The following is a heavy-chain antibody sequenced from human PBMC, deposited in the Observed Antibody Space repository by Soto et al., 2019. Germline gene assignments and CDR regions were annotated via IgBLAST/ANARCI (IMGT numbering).Heavy chain of an antibody. CDR2: IDWDNDK. CDR3: ARIGPPSSGSFCYMDV. D-gene: IGHD6-6*01. Sequence: GSGPTLVNPTQTLTLTCTFSGFSLSTSGMCVSWIRQPPGKALEWLARIDWDNDKYYKTSLKTRLTISKNTSKNKMVQKMTNMDLVDTATYYCARIGPPSSGSFCYMDVWGKGTTVTVSS. J-gene: IGHJ6*03. V-gene: IGHV2-70*11. CDR1: GFSLSTSGMC.